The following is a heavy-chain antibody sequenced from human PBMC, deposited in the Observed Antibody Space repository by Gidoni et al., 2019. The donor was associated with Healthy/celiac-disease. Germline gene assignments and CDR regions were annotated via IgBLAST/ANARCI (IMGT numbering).Heavy chain of an antibody. Sequence: EVQLVESGGGLVKPGGSLRLSCAASGFTFSSYSMNWVRQAPGKGLEWVSSISSSSSYIYYADSVKGRFTISRDNAKNSLYLQMNSLRAEDTAVYYCASSVAGTGTKVWGQGTLVTVSS. V-gene: IGHV3-21*01. CDR3: ASSVAGTGTKV. D-gene: IGHD2-8*01. CDR2: ISSSSSYI. J-gene: IGHJ1*01. CDR1: GFTFSSYS.